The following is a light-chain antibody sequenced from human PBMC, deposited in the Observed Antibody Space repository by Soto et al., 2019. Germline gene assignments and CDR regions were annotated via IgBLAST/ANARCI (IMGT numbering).Light chain of an antibody. CDR3: SSYAGNNNPYV. V-gene: IGLV2-8*01. CDR2: EVD. CDR1: SRDVGGYNL. J-gene: IGLJ1*01. Sequence: QSVLTQPPSASGSPGQSVSISCTGTSRDVGGYNLVSWYQQHPGKAPKLVIYEVDQRPSGVPDRFSGSKSGSTASLTVSGLQAEDEADYYCSSYAGNNNPYVFGSGTRPPS.